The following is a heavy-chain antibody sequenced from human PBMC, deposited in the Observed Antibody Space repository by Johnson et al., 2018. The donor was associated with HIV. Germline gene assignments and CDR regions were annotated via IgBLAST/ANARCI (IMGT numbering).Heavy chain of an antibody. CDR1: GFTFSGSA. CDR3: CKFVGYCSGGGCYTPGDI. J-gene: IGHJ3*02. CDR2: IRNKANSYAT. D-gene: IGHD2-15*01. Sequence: VQLVESGGGLVQPGGSLKLSCAASGFTFSGSAMHWVRQASGKGLEWIGHIRNKANSYATEYAASVKGRFTISRDDSKNTAYLQMNSLKYEDTAVYYCCKFVGYCSGGGCYTPGDIWGRGTMVTVSS. V-gene: IGHV3-73*01.